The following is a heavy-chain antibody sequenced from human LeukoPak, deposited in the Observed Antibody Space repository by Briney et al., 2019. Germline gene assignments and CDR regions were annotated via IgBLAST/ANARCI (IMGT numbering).Heavy chain of an antibody. CDR3: ARYPRGAARSPFDY. J-gene: IGHJ4*02. D-gene: IGHD6-6*01. V-gene: IGHV4-39*07. CDR1: GGSISSSSYY. Sequence: SETLSLTCSVSGGSISSSSYYWGWIRQPPGRGLEWIGSIYYSGNTYYNSSLKSRVTISLDTSKNQFSLKLSSVTAADTAVYYCARYPRGAARSPFDYWGQGTLVTVSS. CDR2: IYYSGNT.